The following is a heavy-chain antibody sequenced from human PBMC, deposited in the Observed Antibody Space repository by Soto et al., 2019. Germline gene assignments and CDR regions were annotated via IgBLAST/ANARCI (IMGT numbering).Heavy chain of an antibody. Sequence: GGSLRLSCASSGLTFRTYTMSWVRQAPGRGLEWVSSISPASTYIYYADSVKGRFTISRDNAQNSLYLQMNSLRADDTAVYFCVASPAATPAPFDFWGQGTLVTVSS. CDR1: GLTFRTYT. V-gene: IGHV3-21*06. D-gene: IGHD2-2*01. CDR3: VASPAATPAPFDF. CDR2: ISPASTYI. J-gene: IGHJ4*02.